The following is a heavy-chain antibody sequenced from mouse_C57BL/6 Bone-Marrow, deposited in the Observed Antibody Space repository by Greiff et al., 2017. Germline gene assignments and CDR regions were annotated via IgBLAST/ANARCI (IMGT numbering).Heavy chain of an antibody. J-gene: IGHJ4*01. CDR2: IYPRSGNT. Sequence: QVQLKQSGAELARPGASVKLSCKASGYAFTSYGISWVKQRTGQGLEWIGEIYPRSGNTYYNEKFKGKATLTADKSSSTAYMELRSLTSEDSAVYFCASGAYDKGYYAMDYWGQGTSVTVSS. V-gene: IGHV1-81*01. D-gene: IGHD2-12*01. CDR3: ASGAYDKGYYAMDY. CDR1: GYAFTSYG.